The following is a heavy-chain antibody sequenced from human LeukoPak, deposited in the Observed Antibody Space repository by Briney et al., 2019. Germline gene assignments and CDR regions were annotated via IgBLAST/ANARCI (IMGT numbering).Heavy chain of an antibody. D-gene: IGHD3-22*01. V-gene: IGHV1-2*02. J-gene: IGHJ4*02. CDR1: VYTFTVYF. Sequence: ASVKVSCKASVYTFTVYFMHWVRQAPGQGLEWMGWINPNSGGTNYAQKFQGRVTMTRDTSISTAYMELSRLRSDDTAVYYCARELNYDSSGYYFDYWGQGTLVTVSS. CDR3: ARELNYDSSGYYFDY. CDR2: INPNSGGT.